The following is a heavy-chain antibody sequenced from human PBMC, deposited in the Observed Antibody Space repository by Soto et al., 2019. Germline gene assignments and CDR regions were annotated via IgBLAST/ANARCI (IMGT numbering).Heavy chain of an antibody. J-gene: IGHJ4*02. D-gene: IGHD3-16*01. CDR3: ARDLGGPDY. CDR2: LSSDGFGT. Sequence: RLSCAASGFTLSPYWMHWVRQAPGRGLEWVARLSSDGFGTAYADSVKGRFLISRDTARNTLFLHMNILRPEDTAVYYCARDLGGPDYWGRGTLVTVSS. V-gene: IGHV3-74*03. CDR1: GFTLSPYW.